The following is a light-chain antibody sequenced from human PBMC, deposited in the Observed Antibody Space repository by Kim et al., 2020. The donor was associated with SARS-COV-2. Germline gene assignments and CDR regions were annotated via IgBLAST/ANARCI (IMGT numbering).Light chain of an antibody. CDR2: GAS. J-gene: IGKJ1*01. CDR1: QSINNNY. V-gene: IGKV3-20*01. Sequence: EIVLTQSPGTLSLSPGERATLSCRASQSINNNYLACYQQKPGPPPRLLIYGASTRATGLPDRFSGSGSGTDFTRTISRLEPEDLAVYYCQNFGGSRWTFGQGTKVDIK. CDR3: QNFGGSRWT.